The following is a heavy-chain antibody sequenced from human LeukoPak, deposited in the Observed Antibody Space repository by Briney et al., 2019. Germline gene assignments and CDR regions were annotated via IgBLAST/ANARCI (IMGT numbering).Heavy chain of an antibody. CDR3: AXXXXXXSXGDXYFDY. Sequence: PGGSLRLSCAASGFTFSSYAMSWVRQAPGKGLEWVSAISGSGGSTYYADSVKGRFTISRDNSKNTLYLQMNSLRAEDTAVYYCAXXXXXXSXGDXYFDYWGQGTLVXVSS. J-gene: IGHJ4*02. D-gene: IGHD5-18*01. CDR1: GFTFSSYA. V-gene: IGHV3-23*01. CDR2: ISGSGGST.